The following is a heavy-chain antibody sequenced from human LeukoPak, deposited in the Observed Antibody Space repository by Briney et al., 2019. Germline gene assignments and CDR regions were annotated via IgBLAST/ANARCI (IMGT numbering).Heavy chain of an antibody. Sequence: GGSLRLSCAASGFTFSSYGMRWVRQAPGKGLEWVAVISYDGSNKYYADSVKGRFTISRDNSKNTLYLQMNSLRAEDTAVYYCAGYYYGSGSYDYWGQGTLVTVSS. CDR1: GFTFSSYG. D-gene: IGHD3-10*01. J-gene: IGHJ4*02. CDR2: ISYDGSNK. CDR3: AGYYYGSGSYDY. V-gene: IGHV3-30*03.